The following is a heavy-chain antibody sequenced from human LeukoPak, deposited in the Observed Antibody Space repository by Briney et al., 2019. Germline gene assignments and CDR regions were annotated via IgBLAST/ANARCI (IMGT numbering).Heavy chain of an antibody. CDR3: ARHSATYYDFDY. CDR1: GGSISSSNW. V-gene: IGHV4-4*02. Sequence: TSETLSLTCAVSGGSISSSNWWSWVRQPPGKGLEWIGEIYHGGSTNYNPSLKSRVTISVDTSKNQFSLKLTSVTAADTAVYYCARHSATYYDFDYWGQGTLVTVSS. CDR2: IYHGGST. J-gene: IGHJ4*02. D-gene: IGHD1-26*01.